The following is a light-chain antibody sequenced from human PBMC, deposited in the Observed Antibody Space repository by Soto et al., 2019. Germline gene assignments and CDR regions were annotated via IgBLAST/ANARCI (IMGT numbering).Light chain of an antibody. CDR3: QQYYSYPWT. CDR1: QGISSY. Sequence: IQMTQSPSSLSASVGDRVTITCRASQGISSYLAWYQQKPGKAPKLLIYAASTLQSGVPSRFSGSGSGTDFTLTISCLQSEDFATYYCQQYYSYPWTLGQGTKVDI. V-gene: IGKV1-8*01. CDR2: AAS. J-gene: IGKJ1*01.